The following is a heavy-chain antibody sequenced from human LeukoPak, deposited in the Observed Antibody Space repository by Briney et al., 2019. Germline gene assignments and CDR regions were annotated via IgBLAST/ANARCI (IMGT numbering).Heavy chain of an antibody. V-gene: IGHV4-31*03. CDR3: ARVGGGFEGYFDY. CDR2: IYYSGST. J-gene: IGHJ4*02. Sequence: KPSETLSLTCTVSGGSISSGGYYWSWIRQHPGKGLEWIGYIYYSGSTYYNPSLKSRVTISVDTSKNQFSLKLSSVTAADTAVYYCARVGGGFEGYFDYWGQGTLVTVSS. D-gene: IGHD3-16*01. CDR1: GGSISSGGYY.